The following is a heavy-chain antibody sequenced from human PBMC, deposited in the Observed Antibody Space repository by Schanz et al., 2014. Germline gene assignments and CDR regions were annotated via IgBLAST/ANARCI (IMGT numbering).Heavy chain of an antibody. CDR2: ISSSSSYT. CDR3: TKRLLPVRALADVFDV. J-gene: IGHJ3*01. D-gene: IGHD2-21*01. V-gene: IGHV3-21*05. Sequence: EVRLVESGGGLVKPGGSLRLSCAASGFSFSTYGMTWVRQAPGKGLEWVSYISSSSSYTNYADSVKGRFTISRDNAKNALYLQMNSLRAEDTALYYCTKRLLPVRALADVFDVWGEGTMVNVSP. CDR1: GFSFSTYG.